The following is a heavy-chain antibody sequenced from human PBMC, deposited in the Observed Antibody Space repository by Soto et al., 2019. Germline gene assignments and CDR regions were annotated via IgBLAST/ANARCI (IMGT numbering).Heavy chain of an antibody. CDR1: GFTFSSYG. J-gene: IGHJ5*02. CDR2: IWYDGSNK. CDR3: ARDSYDYIWGSYRNWFDP. Sequence: QVQLVESGGGVVQPGRSLRLSCAASGFTFSSYGMHWVRQAPGKGLEWVAVIWYDGSNKYYADSVKGRFTISRDNSKNTLYLQMNSLRAEDTAVYYCARDSYDYIWGSYRNWFDPWGQGTLVTVSS. D-gene: IGHD3-16*02. V-gene: IGHV3-33*01.